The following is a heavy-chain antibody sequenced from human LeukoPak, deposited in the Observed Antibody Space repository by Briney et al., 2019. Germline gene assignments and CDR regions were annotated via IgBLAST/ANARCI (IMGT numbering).Heavy chain of an antibody. CDR2: IGWNSGSR. Sequence: GRSQRLSCAASGFTFDDYAMHWVRQAPGKGLEWVSGIGWNSGSRGYADSVKGRFTISRDNDKNSLYLQMSSLRAEDTAIYYCARALYNRGWYPDYFDSWGQGALVTVSS. D-gene: IGHD6-19*01. CDR3: ARALYNRGWYPDYFDS. V-gene: IGHV3-9*01. J-gene: IGHJ4*02. CDR1: GFTFDDYA.